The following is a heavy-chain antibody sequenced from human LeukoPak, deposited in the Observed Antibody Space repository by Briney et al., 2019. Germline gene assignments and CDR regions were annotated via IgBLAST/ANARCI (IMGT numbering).Heavy chain of an antibody. V-gene: IGHV1-69*06. CDR1: GGSFSSYA. CDR2: IIPIFGTA. J-gene: IGHJ6*04. CDR3: ARDPGTTAMVRYGMDV. D-gene: IGHD5-18*01. Sequence: GASVKVSCKASGGSFSSYAISWARQAPGQGLEWMGGIIPIFGTANYAQKFQGRVTITADKSTSTAYMELSSLRSEDTAVYYCARDPGTTAMVRYGMDVWGKGTTVTVSS.